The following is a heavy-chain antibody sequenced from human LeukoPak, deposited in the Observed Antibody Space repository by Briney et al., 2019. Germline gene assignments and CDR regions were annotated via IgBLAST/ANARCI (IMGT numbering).Heavy chain of an antibody. CDR2: IRYDGSNK. CDR3: AKDRFGESYYFDY. CDR1: GFTFSSYG. V-gene: IGHV3-30*02. Sequence: GGSLRLSCAASGFTFSSYGMHWVRQAPGKGLEWVAFIRYDGSNKYYADSVKGRFTISRDNSKNTLYLQMNSLRAEDTAVFYCAKDRFGESYYFDYWGQGTLVTVSS. J-gene: IGHJ4*02. D-gene: IGHD3-10*01.